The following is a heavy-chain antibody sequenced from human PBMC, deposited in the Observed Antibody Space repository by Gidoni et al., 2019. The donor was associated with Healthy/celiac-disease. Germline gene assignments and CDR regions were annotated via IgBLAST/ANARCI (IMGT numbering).Heavy chain of an antibody. V-gene: IGHV4-34*01. CDR1: GGSFSGYY. Sequence: QVQLQQWGAGLLKPSEPLSLTCAVYGGSFSGYYWSWIRQPPGKGLEWIGEINHSGSTNYNPSLKSRVTISVDTSKNQFSLKLSSVTAADTAVYYCARCPRPARYFDLWGRGTLVTVSS. D-gene: IGHD6-6*01. CDR2: INHSGST. J-gene: IGHJ2*01. CDR3: ARCPRPARYFDL.